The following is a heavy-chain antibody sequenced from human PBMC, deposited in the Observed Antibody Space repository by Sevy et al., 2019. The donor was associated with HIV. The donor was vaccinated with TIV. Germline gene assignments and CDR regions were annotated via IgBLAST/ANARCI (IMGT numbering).Heavy chain of an antibody. CDR3: ARDRLRYLEGGMDV. V-gene: IGHV1-2*06. CDR1: GYTFSGYD. Sequence: ASVKVSCKASGYTFSGYDMHWVRQAPGQGLEWMGRINPNSGGTNYAQKFQGRVTMTRDTSISTAYMELSRLRSDDTAVYYCARDRLRYLEGGMDVWGQGTTVTVSS. D-gene: IGHD3-3*01. J-gene: IGHJ6*02. CDR2: INPNSGGT.